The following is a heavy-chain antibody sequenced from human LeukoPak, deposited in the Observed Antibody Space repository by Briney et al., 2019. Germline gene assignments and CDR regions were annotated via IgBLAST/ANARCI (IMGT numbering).Heavy chain of an antibody. CDR2: IYYSGST. Sequence: SETLSLTCTVSGGSISSSSYSWGWIRQPPGKGLEWIGSIYYSGSTYYNPSLKSRVTISVDTSKNQFSLKLSSVTAADTAVYYCASFMLTYYYDSSGYYPDYWGQGTLVTVSS. D-gene: IGHD3-22*01. V-gene: IGHV4-39*01. CDR3: ASFMLTYYYDSSGYYPDY. J-gene: IGHJ4*02. CDR1: GGSISSSSYS.